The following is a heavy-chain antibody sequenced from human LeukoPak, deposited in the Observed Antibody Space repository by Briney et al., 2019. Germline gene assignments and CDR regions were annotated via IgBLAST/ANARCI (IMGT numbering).Heavy chain of an antibody. CDR3: AKGEQLLGVKGVVDY. J-gene: IGHJ4*02. Sequence: PGRSLRLSCAASGFTFSSYGMHWVRRAPGKGLEWVAVISYDGSNKYYADSVKGRFTISRDNSKNTLYLQMNSLRAEDTAVYYCAKGEQLLGVKGVVDYWGQGTLVTVSS. CDR1: GFTFSSYG. D-gene: IGHD6-6*01. CDR2: ISYDGSNK. V-gene: IGHV3-30*18.